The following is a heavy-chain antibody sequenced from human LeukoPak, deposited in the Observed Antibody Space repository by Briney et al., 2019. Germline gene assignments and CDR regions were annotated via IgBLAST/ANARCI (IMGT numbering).Heavy chain of an antibody. V-gene: IGHV3-74*01. D-gene: IGHD6-19*01. CDR3: ATKQWLAPPPDS. CDR2: INTDGTVT. CDR1: GFTFSKYW. J-gene: IGHJ4*02. Sequence: GGSLRPSCAASGFTFSKYWVLCVRQAPGKWLESVSRINTDGTVTTYADSVKGRFTVSRDNADNTMFLQMNSVRDEDTAVYYCATKQWLAPPPDSWGQGTPVTVSS.